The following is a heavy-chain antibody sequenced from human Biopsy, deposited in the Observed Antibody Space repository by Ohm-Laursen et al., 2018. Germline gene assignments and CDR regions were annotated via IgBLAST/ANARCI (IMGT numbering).Heavy chain of an antibody. CDR3: ARGLSSGWYGYFDV. CDR1: GFTFGHYA. J-gene: IGHJ2*01. Sequence: SLRLSCAASGFTFGHYAMHWVRQAPGKGLEWISLIWYDGTNEDYADSVKGRFTIPRDNSKNTLYLQINTLTLEDTAFYYCARGLSSGWYGYFDVWGRGTLVTVSP. D-gene: IGHD6-19*01. V-gene: IGHV3-33*01. CDR2: IWYDGTNE.